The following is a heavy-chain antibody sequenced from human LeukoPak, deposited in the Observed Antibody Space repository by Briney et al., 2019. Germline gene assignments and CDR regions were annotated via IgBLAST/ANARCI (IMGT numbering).Heavy chain of an antibody. D-gene: IGHD6-19*01. V-gene: IGHV4-59*01. Sequence: SETLSLTCSVSGGSISSYYWSWIRQPPGKGLEWIGYIYYSGSTNYNPSLKSRVTISVDTSKNQFSLKLSSVTAADTAVYYCARVPGSSGWYAYYFDYWGQGTLVTVSS. CDR2: IYYSGST. CDR3: ARVPGSSGWYAYYFDY. CDR1: GGSISSYY. J-gene: IGHJ4*02.